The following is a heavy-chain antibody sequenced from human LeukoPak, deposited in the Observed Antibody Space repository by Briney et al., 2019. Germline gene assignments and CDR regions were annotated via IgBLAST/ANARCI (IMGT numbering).Heavy chain of an antibody. Sequence: GGSLRLSCAASGFTFSSYWMSWVRQAPGKGLEWVANIKQDGSEKYYVDSVKGRFTISRDNAKNSLYLQMNSLSAEDTAVYYCGRAGPVTKEHFMDVWGKGTTVTVPS. V-gene: IGHV3-7*01. CDR3: GRAGPVTKEHFMDV. D-gene: IGHD2-2*01. CDR2: IKQDGSEK. J-gene: IGHJ6*03. CDR1: GFTFSSYW.